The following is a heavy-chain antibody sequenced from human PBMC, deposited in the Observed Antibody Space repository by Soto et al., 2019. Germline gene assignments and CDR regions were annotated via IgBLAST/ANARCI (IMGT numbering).Heavy chain of an antibody. Sequence: GGSLRLSCAASGFTFSSYAMSWVRQAPGKGLEWVSAISGSGGSTYYAYSVKGRFTISRDNSKNTLYLQMNSLRAEDTAVYYCAKLQGGGSGNPLQGYFDYWGQGTLVTVSS. CDR1: GFTFSSYA. CDR3: AKLQGGGSGNPLQGYFDY. CDR2: ISGSGGST. J-gene: IGHJ4*02. D-gene: IGHD3-3*01. V-gene: IGHV3-23*01.